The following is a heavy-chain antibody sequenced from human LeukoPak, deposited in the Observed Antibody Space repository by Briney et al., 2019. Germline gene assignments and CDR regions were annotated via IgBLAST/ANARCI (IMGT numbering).Heavy chain of an antibody. CDR1: GFAVNGDN. V-gene: IGHV3-66*02. CDR2: IYSDYDDGDT. Sequence: AGSLRLSCAASGFAVNGDNMSWVRQAPGKRLEWVSVIYSDYDDGDTNYADSVRGRFTISRDNSKNMVYLQINNLRVEDTAVYYCSKRSGGYYDHWGQGTLVTVSS. D-gene: IGHD3-3*01. J-gene: IGHJ4*02. CDR3: SKRSGGYYDH.